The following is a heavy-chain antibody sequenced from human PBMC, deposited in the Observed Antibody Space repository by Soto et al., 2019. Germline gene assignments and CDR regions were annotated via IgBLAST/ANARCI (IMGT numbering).Heavy chain of an antibody. Sequence: GGSLRLSCAASGFTFDDYAMHWVRQAPGKGLEWVSGISWNSGSIGYADSVKGRFTISRDNAKNSLYLQMNSLRAEDTALYYCAKDGEAAAGFNWFDPWGQGTLVTVSS. CDR2: ISWNSGSI. D-gene: IGHD6-13*01. V-gene: IGHV3-9*01. CDR3: AKDGEAAAGFNWFDP. CDR1: GFTFDDYA. J-gene: IGHJ5*02.